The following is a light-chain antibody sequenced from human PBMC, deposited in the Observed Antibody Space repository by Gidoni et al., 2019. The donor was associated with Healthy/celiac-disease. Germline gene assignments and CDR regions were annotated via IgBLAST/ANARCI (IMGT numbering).Light chain of an antibody. J-gene: IGKJ2*01. Sequence: PKLLIYKASSLESGVPSRFSGSGSGTEFTLTISSLQPDEFATYYCQQYNSYYTFGQGTKLEIK. CDR2: KAS. CDR3: QQYNSYYT. V-gene: IGKV1-5*03.